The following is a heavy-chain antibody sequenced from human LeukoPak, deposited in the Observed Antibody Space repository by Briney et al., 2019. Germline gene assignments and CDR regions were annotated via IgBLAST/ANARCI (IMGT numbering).Heavy chain of an antibody. Sequence: SETLSLTCTVSGGSISSYYWSWIRQPPGKGLEWIGYIYYSGSTNYNPSLKSRPTISVDTSKNHFSLKLSSVTAADTAVYYCTRNYDSSGYTTFGYWGRGTLVTVSS. V-gene: IGHV4-59*01. CDR1: GGSISSYY. J-gene: IGHJ4*02. CDR2: IYYSGST. CDR3: TRNYDSSGYTTFGY. D-gene: IGHD3-22*01.